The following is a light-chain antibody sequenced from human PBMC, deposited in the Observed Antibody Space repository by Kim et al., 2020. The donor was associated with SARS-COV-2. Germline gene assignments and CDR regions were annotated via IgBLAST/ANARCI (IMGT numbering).Light chain of an antibody. CDR1: QGISNY. J-gene: IGKJ3*01. Sequence: SVEDSVTITCRAIQGISNYLAWYQQKPGKVPKLLIYAASTLQSGVPSRFSGSGSGTDFTLTISSLQPEDVATYYCQKYNSAPPFTFGPGTKVDIK. V-gene: IGKV1-27*01. CDR3: QKYNSAPPFT. CDR2: AAS.